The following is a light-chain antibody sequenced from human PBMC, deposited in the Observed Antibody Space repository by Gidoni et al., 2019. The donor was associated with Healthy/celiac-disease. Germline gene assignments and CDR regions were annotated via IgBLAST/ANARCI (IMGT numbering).Light chain of an antibody. CDR3: QQYYSYPRT. CDR2: AAS. Sequence: AIRMTQSPSSFSASTGDRVTITCRASQCISSYLAWYQQKPGKAPKLLIYAASTLQSGAPSRFSGSGSGTDFTLTISCLQSEDFATYYCQQYYSYPRTFGGGTKVEIK. CDR1: QCISSY. J-gene: IGKJ4*01. V-gene: IGKV1-8*01.